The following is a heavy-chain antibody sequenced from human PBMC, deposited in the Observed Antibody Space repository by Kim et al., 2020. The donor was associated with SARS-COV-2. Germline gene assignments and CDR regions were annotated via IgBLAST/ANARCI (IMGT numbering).Heavy chain of an antibody. CDR2: ISGSGGST. D-gene: IGHD1-26*01. CDR3: AKDRPIHSGGYFERDDY. Sequence: GGSLRLSCAASGFTFSSYAMSWVRQAPGKGLEWVSAISGSGGSTYYADSVKGRFTISRDNSKNTLYLQMNSLRAEDTAVYYCAKDRPIHSGGYFERDDYWGQGILVTVSS. J-gene: IGHJ4*02. V-gene: IGHV3-23*01. CDR1: GFTFSSYA.